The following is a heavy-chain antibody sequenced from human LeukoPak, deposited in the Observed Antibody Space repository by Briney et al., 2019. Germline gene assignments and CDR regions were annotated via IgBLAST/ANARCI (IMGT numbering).Heavy chain of an antibody. CDR2: ISAYNGTT. V-gene: IGHV1-18*01. CDR3: ARDHSSSWSDEYYFDY. CDR1: GYTFTSNG. J-gene: IGHJ4*02. D-gene: IGHD6-13*01. Sequence: ASVKVSCKASGYTFTSNGISWVRQAPGEGLEWMGWISAYNGTTKYVQKFQGRVTMTTDTSTSTVYMELSSLRSEDTAVYYCARDHSSSWSDEYYFDYWGQGTLVTVSS.